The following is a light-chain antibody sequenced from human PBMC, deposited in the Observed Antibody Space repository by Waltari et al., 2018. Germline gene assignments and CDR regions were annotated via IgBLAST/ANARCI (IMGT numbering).Light chain of an antibody. CDR1: QSVSSN. CDR2: GAS. J-gene: IGKJ1*01. V-gene: IGKV3-15*01. Sequence: EIVMTQSPATLSVSPGERATLSCRASQSVSSNLAWYQQKPGQAPRLLIYGASTRATGIPARVSGSGSGTEFTFTISRLQSEDFAVYYWQQYNNWPPWTFGQGTKVEIK. CDR3: QQYNNWPPWT.